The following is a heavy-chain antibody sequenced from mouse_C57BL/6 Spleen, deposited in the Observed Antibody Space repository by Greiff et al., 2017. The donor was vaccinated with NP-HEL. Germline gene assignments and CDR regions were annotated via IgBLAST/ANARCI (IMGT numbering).Heavy chain of an antibody. Sequence: QVQLQQPGAELVRPGSSVKLSCKASGYTFTSYWMHWVKQRPIQGLEWIGNIDPSDSETHYNQKFKDKATLTVDKSSSTAYMQLSSLTSEVSAVYYCARDGYYEAMDYWGQGTSVTVSS. CDR2: IDPSDSET. V-gene: IGHV1-52*01. CDR1: GYTFTSYW. D-gene: IGHD2-3*01. J-gene: IGHJ4*01. CDR3: ARDGYYEAMDY.